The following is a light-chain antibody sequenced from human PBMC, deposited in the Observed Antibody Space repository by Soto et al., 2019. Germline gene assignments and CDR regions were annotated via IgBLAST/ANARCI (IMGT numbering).Light chain of an antibody. CDR2: GAS. V-gene: IGKV3-20*01. CDR3: QQYGSSPWT. CDR1: QTIRSNY. J-gene: IGKJ1*01. Sequence: ETVLTQSPGTLSLSPGERATLSCSASQTIRSNYLAWYRQTPGQAPRLLIYGASNRATGIADRFSGSGSGTDFPLIISRLEPEDFALYYCQQYGSSPWTFGQGTKVEIK.